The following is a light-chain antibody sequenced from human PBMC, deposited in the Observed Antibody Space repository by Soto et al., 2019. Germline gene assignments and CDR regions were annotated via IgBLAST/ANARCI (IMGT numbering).Light chain of an antibody. V-gene: IGLV4-69*01. CDR2: VNSGGSH. CDR1: SGHSNYA. Sequence: QPVLTQSPSASASLGASVKLTCTLSSGHSNYAIAWHQRQPEKGPRFLMNVNSGGSHIKGDGIPDRFSGSSSGAERYLFISSLQSEDEADYYCQTWGTGSAIVVFGGGTQLTVL. J-gene: IGLJ7*01. CDR3: QTWGTGSAIVV.